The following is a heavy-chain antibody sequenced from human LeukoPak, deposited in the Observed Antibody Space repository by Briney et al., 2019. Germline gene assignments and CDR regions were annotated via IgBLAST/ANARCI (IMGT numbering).Heavy chain of an antibody. J-gene: IGHJ4*02. CDR2: INHSGST. D-gene: IGHD3-22*01. Sequence: SETLSLTCTVSGGSISSYYWSWIRQPPGKGLEWIGEINHSGSTNYNPSLKSRVTISVDTSKNQFSLKLSSVTAADTAVYYCARGLVSPTRYDSSGYYGPNFDYWGQGTLVTVSS. CDR1: GGSISSYY. CDR3: ARGLVSPTRYDSSGYYGPNFDY. V-gene: IGHV4-34*01.